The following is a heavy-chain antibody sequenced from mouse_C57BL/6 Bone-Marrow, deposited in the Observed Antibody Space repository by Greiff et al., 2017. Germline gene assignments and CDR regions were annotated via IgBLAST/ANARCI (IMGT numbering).Heavy chain of an antibody. CDR2: IDPSDSYT. CDR1: GYTFTSYW. Sequence: QVQLQQPGAELVRPGTSVKLSCKASGYTFTSYWMHWVKQRPGQGLEWIGVIDPSDSYTNYNQKFKGKATLTVDTSSSTAYMQLSSLTSEDSAVYYCAREAIYYAYDGAWFAYWGQGTLVTVSA. D-gene: IGHD2-2*01. J-gene: IGHJ3*01. CDR3: AREAIYYAYDGAWFAY. V-gene: IGHV1-59*01.